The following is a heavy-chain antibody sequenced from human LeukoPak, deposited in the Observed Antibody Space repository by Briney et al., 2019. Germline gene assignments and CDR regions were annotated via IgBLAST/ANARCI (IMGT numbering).Heavy chain of an antibody. J-gene: IGHJ4*02. CDR1: GFTFRNYA. CDR3: ASLRAGSGTFYNDY. D-gene: IGHD3-10*01. Sequence: PGRSLRLSCAASGFTFRNYAMQCDRQAPGKGLEWVTVISYNGSIKYYADSVEGRFSISRDNSKNTLYLQMNSLRVEDTAVYYCASLRAGSGTFYNDYWGQGTLVTVSS. V-gene: IGHV3-30*03. CDR2: ISYNGSIK.